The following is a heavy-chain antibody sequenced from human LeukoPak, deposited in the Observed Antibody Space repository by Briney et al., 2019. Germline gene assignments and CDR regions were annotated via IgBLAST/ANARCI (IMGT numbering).Heavy chain of an antibody. J-gene: IGHJ3*02. CDR3: ARHHDFWSGYYIGGIALDI. CDR1: GGSFSGYY. D-gene: IGHD3-3*01. Sequence: SETLSLTCAVYGGSFSGYYWSWIRQPPGKGLEWIGEINHSGSTNYNPSLKSRVTISVDTSKNQFSLKLSSVTAADTAVYYCARHHDFWSGYYIGGIALDIWGQGTMVTVSS. V-gene: IGHV4-34*01. CDR2: INHSGST.